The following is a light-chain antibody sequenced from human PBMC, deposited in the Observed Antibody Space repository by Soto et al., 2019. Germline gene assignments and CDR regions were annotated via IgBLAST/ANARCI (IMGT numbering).Light chain of an antibody. CDR1: QSVSSY. J-gene: IGKJ5*01. Sequence: EIVLTQSPATLSLSPGERATLSCRASQSVSSYLAWYQQKPGQAPRLLIYDASNRATGIPARFSGSGSGTDFTLTISSLELEDFAVYYCQQRSNWRFGQGTRLEIK. CDR3: QQRSNWR. V-gene: IGKV3-11*01. CDR2: DAS.